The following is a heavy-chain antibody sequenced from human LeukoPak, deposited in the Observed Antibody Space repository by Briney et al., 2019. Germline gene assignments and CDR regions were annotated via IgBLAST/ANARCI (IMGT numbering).Heavy chain of an antibody. V-gene: IGHV3-7*01. J-gene: IGHJ4*02. Sequence: GGSLRLSCAASGFTFNSYWMSWVRQAPGKGLEWVANIKQVGSAKYYVDSVKGRFTISRDNAKNSLYLQMNSLRAEDTAVYYCARDSITMTVVVGDLDYWGQGTLVTVSS. CDR3: ARDSITMTVVVGDLDY. CDR1: GFTFNSYW. CDR2: IKQVGSAK. D-gene: IGHD3-22*01.